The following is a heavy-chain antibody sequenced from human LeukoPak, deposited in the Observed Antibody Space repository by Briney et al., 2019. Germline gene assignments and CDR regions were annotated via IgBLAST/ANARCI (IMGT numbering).Heavy chain of an antibody. Sequence: GRSLRLSCAASGFTFSSYTMHWVRQAPGKGLEWVALIWSDGSNSGYAESVKGRFTISRDNSETTVSLQMNSLRAEDTAVYYCAKDNHRIRIAARFFDYWGQGTLVTVSS. CDR1: GFTFSSYT. CDR3: AKDNHRIRIAARFFDY. J-gene: IGHJ4*02. CDR2: IWSDGSNS. D-gene: IGHD6-6*01. V-gene: IGHV3-33*06.